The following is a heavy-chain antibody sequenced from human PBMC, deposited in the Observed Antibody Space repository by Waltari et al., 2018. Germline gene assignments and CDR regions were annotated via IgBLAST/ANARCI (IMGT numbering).Heavy chain of an antibody. V-gene: IGHV3-23*03. CDR1: GFSFSSYA. CDR3: AKDRNGDPGIDY. Sequence: EVQLLESGGGLVQPGGSLRLSCAASGFSFSSYAMSWGRQAPGKGLEWVSVIYSGGSTYYADSVKGRFTISRDNSKNTLYLQMNSLRAEDTAVYYCAKDRNGDPGIDYWGQGTLVTVSS. CDR2: IYSGGST. J-gene: IGHJ4*02. D-gene: IGHD3-10*01.